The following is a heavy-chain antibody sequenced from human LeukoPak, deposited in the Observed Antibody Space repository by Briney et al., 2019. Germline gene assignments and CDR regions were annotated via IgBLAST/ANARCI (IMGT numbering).Heavy chain of an antibody. Sequence: ASVKVSCKASGYTFTSYDINWVRQATGQGLEWMGWMNPNSGNTGYAQKFQGRVTMTRNTSISTAYMELSSLRSEDTAVYYCAREGGPYSSSSFGNYYYYYMDVWGKGTTVTVSS. CDR2: MNPNSGNT. V-gene: IGHV1-8*01. CDR1: GYTFTSYD. D-gene: IGHD6-6*01. CDR3: AREGGPYSSSSFGNYYYYYMDV. J-gene: IGHJ6*03.